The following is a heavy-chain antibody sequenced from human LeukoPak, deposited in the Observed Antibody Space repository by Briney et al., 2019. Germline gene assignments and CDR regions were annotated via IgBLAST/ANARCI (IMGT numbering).Heavy chain of an antibody. J-gene: IGHJ4*02. D-gene: IGHD5-12*01. V-gene: IGHV3-66*01. Sequence: GGSLRLSCAASGFSVNSNYINWVRQAPGKGLEWVSVIYNGGNTNYAGSVKGRFTISRDRSKNTVYLQMNSLRVEDTAVYYCAKDQGAYDPEYYFDYWGQGTLVTVSS. CDR3: AKDQGAYDPEYYFDY. CDR2: IYNGGNT. CDR1: GFSVNSNY.